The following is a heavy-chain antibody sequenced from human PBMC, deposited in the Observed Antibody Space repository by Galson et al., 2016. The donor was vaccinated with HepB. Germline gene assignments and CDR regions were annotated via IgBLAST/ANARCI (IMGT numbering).Heavy chain of an antibody. V-gene: IGHV3-33*08. J-gene: IGHJ5*02. CDR1: GFTLSDYG. D-gene: IGHD4-17*01. CDR3: ARGSADYGWLDP. Sequence: SLRLSCAASGFTLSDYGIHWVRQAPGEGLEWLAVAWPERSRMYYADSVKGRFTVSRDDPKNTVFLQMNNMRVDDTAVYYCARGSADYGWLDPWGQGTLVTVSS. CDR2: AWPERSRM.